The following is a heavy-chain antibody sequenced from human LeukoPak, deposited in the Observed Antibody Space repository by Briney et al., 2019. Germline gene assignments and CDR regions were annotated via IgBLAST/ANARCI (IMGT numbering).Heavy chain of an antibody. CDR3: AKVASRSGYDYFDY. D-gene: IGHD5-12*01. V-gene: IGHV3-23*01. CDR2: ISGSGGST. J-gene: IGHJ4*02. Sequence: QAGGSLRLSCAASGFTFTSYAMRSARQAPGSGLEWVSAISGSGGSTYYADCVKGRFTISRDNSKNTLYLQMNSLRAEDTAVYYCAKVASRSGYDYFDYWGQGTLVTVSS. CDR1: GFTFTSYA.